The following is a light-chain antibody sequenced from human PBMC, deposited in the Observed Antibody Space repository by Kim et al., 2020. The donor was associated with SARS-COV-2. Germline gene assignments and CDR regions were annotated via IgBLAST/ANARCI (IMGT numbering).Light chain of an antibody. Sequence: PGASATLSCRASQSVKKNIAWYQQRPGQGPRLLIYGASTRATGIPARFSGSGSGTEFTLTITNLQSEDFAVYYCHQYDNWPPFTFGPGTKVDIK. J-gene: IGKJ3*01. V-gene: IGKV3D-15*01. CDR2: GAS. CDR3: HQYDNWPPFT. CDR1: QSVKKN.